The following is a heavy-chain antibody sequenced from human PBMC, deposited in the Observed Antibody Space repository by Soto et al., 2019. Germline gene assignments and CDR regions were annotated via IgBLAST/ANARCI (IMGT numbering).Heavy chain of an antibody. CDR1: GGSISSGDYY. J-gene: IGHJ4*02. D-gene: IGHD3-22*01. V-gene: IGHV4-30-4*01. CDR2: IYYSGST. Sequence: PSETLSLTCTVSGGSISSGDYYWSWIRQPPGKGLEWIGYIYYSGSTYYNPSLKSRVTILVDTSKNQFSLKLSSVTAADTAVYYCARAPTYYYDSSGYAEYYFDHWGQGTLVTVSS. CDR3: ARAPTYYYDSSGYAEYYFDH.